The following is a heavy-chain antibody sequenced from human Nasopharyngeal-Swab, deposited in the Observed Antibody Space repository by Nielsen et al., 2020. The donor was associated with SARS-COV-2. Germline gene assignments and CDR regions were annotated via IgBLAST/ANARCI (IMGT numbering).Heavy chain of an antibody. CDR3: AVALYDYYYYGMDV. D-gene: IGHD2-15*01. J-gene: IGHJ6*02. CDR1: GGTFSSYA. V-gene: IGHV1-69*04. Sequence: SVKVSCKASGGTFSSYAISWVRQAPGQGLEWMGRIIPILGIANYAQKFQGRVTITADKSTSTVYMELSSLRSEDTAVYYCAVALYDYYYYGMDVWGQGTTVTVSS. CDR2: IIPILGIA.